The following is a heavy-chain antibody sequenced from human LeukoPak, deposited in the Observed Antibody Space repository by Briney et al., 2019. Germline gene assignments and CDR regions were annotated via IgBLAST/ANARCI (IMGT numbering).Heavy chain of an antibody. J-gene: IGHJ4*02. D-gene: IGHD3-9*01. CDR1: GFTFANCA. CDR2: ISGSGVGT. Sequence: PGGSLRLPCTASGFTFANCAMMCLRDAPGMGLEGVSAISGSGVGTNDTVSVKGGFPISRDNSKNTLYLQMNSLKAEDTAVYYCAKNGRDHHDKYFFDFWGQGTLVSVSS. V-gene: IGHV3-23*01. CDR3: AKNGRDHHDKYFFDF.